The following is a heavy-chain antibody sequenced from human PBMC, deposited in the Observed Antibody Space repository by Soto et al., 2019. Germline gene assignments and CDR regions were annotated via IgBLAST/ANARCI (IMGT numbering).Heavy chain of an antibody. CDR2: IRQEGSEK. J-gene: IGHJ4*02. V-gene: IGHV3-7*04. CDR1: GFTLSSYW. D-gene: IGHD2-15*01. CDR3: GRDSRSGVAHDY. Sequence: EVQLVESGGGLVQPGGSLRLSCVVSGFTLSSYWMTWVRQAPGKGLEWVANIRQEGSEKYYVDSVKGRFTISRDNAKNSLYLQMNSLRAEDTAVYYCGRDSRSGVAHDYWGQGTLVTVSS.